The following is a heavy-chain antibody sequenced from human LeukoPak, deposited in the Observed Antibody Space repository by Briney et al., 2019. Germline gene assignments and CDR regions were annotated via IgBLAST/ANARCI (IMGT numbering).Heavy chain of an antibody. V-gene: IGHV3-21*01. Sequence: GGSLRLSCAASGFSFITYNMNWVRQAPGKGLEWVSSISSTSSYIYYADSVKGRFTISRDNAKNSLYLQMNSLRAEDTAIYYCATDSYVSGSYYRLFYWGQGTLVTVSS. CDR3: ATDSYVSGSYYRLFY. CDR1: GFSFITYN. D-gene: IGHD3-10*01. CDR2: ISSTSSYI. J-gene: IGHJ4*02.